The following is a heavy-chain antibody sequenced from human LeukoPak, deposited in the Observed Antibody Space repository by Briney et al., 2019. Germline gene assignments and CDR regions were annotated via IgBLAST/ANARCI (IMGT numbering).Heavy chain of an antibody. CDR2: IYHSGST. CDR3: ARLGIVVVPAANWFDP. J-gene: IGHJ5*02. D-gene: IGHD2-2*01. V-gene: IGHV4-38-2*02. CDR1: GYSISSGYY. Sequence: SETLSLTCTVSGYSISSGYYWGWIRQPPGKGLEWIGSIYHSGSTYYNPSLKSRVTISVDTSKNQFSLKLNSVTAADTAVYYCARLGIVVVPAANWFDPWGQGTLVTVSS.